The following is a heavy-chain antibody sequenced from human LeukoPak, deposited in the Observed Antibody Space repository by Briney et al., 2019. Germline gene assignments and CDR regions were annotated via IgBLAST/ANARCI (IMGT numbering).Heavy chain of an antibody. CDR3: ARGGGDSSSWYFDY. CDR1: GFTFDDYG. J-gene: IGHJ4*02. V-gene: IGHV3-20*04. D-gene: IGHD6-13*01. Sequence: GGSLRLSCAASGFTFDDYGMSWVRQAPGKGLEWVSGINWNGGSTGYADSVKGRFTISRDNAKHSLYLQMNSLRAEDTALYYCARGGGDSSSWYFDYWGQGTLVTVSS. CDR2: INWNGGST.